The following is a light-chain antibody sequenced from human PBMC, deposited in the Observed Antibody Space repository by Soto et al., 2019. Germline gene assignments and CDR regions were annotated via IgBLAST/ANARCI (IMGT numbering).Light chain of an antibody. V-gene: IGKV3-15*01. J-gene: IGKJ2*01. CDR1: QSVSSN. CDR3: QQYNNWPLT. Sequence: EIVMTQSPATLSVSPGERATVSCRASQSVSSNLAWYQQKPGQAPRLLIYGASTRATGIPARFSGSGSGTGFTLTIGSLQSADFAVYYCQQYNNWPLTFGQGTKLEIK. CDR2: GAS.